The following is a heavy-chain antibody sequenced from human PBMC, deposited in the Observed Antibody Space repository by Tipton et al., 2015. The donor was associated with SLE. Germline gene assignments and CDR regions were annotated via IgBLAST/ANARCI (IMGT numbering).Heavy chain of an antibody. CDR2: INHSGST. CDR1: GGSFSGYY. CDR3: ARPPLGGGGTDVAFDI. D-gene: IGHD3-16*01. J-gene: IGHJ3*02. V-gene: IGHV4-34*01. Sequence: TLSLTCAVYGGSFSGYYWSWIRQPPGKGLEWIGEINHSGSTNYNPSLKSRVTISVDTSKNQFSLKLSSVTAADTAVYYCARPPLGGGGTDVAFDIWGQGTMVTVSS.